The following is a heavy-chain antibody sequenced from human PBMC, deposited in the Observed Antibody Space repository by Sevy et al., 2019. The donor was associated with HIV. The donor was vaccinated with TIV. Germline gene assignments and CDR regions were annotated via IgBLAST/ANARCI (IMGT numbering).Heavy chain of an antibody. CDR1: GFPFSSYD. D-gene: IGHD3-16*01. V-gene: IGHV3-21*06. CDR3: ARDRGVPRTRGSYQYGMDV. Sequence: GGSLRLSCTASGFPFSSYDMNWVRQAPGQGLEWISSISSSSNFVYQADSVKGRLTISRDNAKNSLLLQMNSLTVEDTAVYYCARDRGVPRTRGSYQYGMDVWGQGTTVTVSS. J-gene: IGHJ6*02. CDR2: ISSSSNFV.